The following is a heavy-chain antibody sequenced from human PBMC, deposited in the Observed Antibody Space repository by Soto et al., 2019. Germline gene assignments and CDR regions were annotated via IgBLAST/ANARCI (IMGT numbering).Heavy chain of an antibody. D-gene: IGHD3-22*01. CDR3: ARDGQLYDSSFSRFFDFDL. CDR1: GGSISSGGYY. J-gene: IGHJ2*01. Sequence: QVQLQESGPGLVKPSQTLSLTCTVSGGSISSGGYYWSWIRQHPGKGLEWIGNIYYSGSTYYNPALKSRVTISVDTAKNPFSLKLSSVAAADTAVYYCARDGQLYDSSFSRFFDFDLWGRGTLVTVSS. V-gene: IGHV4-31*03. CDR2: IYYSGST.